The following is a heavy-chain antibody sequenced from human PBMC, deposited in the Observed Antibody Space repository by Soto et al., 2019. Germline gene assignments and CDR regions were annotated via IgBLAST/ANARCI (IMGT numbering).Heavy chain of an antibody. CDR2: VYPSDSDA. CDR3: ERCVFLTRIGSYIDY. Sequence: PGESLKISCKGSGYTFATHCIGWVRQRPGKGLEWMGIVYPSDSDARYTPSFQGRVTISADKSINTAYLQWSRLEASDTAIYYCERCVFLTRIGSYIDYWGLGTPVTVYS. J-gene: IGHJ4*02. D-gene: IGHD3-9*01. CDR1: GYTFATHC. V-gene: IGHV5-51*01.